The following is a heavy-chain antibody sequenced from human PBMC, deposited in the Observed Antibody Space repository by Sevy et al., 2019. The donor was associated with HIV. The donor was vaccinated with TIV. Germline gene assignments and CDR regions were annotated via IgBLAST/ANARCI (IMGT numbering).Heavy chain of an antibody. CDR1: GFTFSSYA. D-gene: IGHD2-2*01. CDR2: ISYDGSNK. Sequence: GGSLRLSCAASGFTFSSYAMHWVRQAPGKGLEWVAVISYDGSNKYYADSVKGRFTISRDNSKNTLYLQMNSLRAEDTAVYYCASVGVVVPAATVYYYFDYWGQGTLVTVSS. V-gene: IGHV3-30-3*01. CDR3: ASVGVVVPAATVYYYFDY. J-gene: IGHJ4*02.